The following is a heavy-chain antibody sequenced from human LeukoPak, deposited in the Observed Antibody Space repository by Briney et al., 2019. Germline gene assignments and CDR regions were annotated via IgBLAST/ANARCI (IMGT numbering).Heavy chain of an antibody. CDR3: AKVGWVAGTWDY. V-gene: IGHV3-23*01. J-gene: IGHJ4*02. Sequence: GGSLTLPCAVSGLILSSYAMRWVRQAAGEAGGWVSAISGSGGSTYYADSVKGRFTISRDNSKNTLYLQMNSLRAEDTAVYYCAKVGWVAGTWDYWGQGTLVTVSS. D-gene: IGHD6-19*01. CDR2: ISGSGGST. CDR1: GLILSSYA.